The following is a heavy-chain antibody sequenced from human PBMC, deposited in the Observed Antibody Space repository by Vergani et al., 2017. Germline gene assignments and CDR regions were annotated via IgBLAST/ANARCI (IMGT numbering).Heavy chain of an antibody. Sequence: QVQLQESGPGLVKPSETLSLTCTVSGGSISSYYWSWIRQPPGQGLEWIGYIYYSGSTNYNPSLKSRVTISVDTSKNQFSLTLSSVTAADTAVYYCAREISDYDFWSGYYRGAFDIWGQGTMVTVSS. J-gene: IGHJ3*02. CDR2: IYYSGST. CDR3: AREISDYDFWSGYYRGAFDI. D-gene: IGHD3-3*01. CDR1: GGSISSYY. V-gene: IGHV4-59*01.